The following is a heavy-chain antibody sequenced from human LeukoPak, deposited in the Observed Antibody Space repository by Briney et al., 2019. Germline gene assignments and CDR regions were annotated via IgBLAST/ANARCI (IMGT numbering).Heavy chain of an antibody. Sequence: GASVKVSCKASGYTFTDYYMHWVRQAPGQGLEWMGIINPSGGSTSYAQKFQGRVTMTRDTSTSTVYMELSSLRSEDTAVYYCARDGNLGYCSSTSCYANWFDPWGQGTLVTVSS. CDR1: GYTFTDYY. V-gene: IGHV1-46*01. CDR2: INPSGGST. CDR3: ARDGNLGYCSSTSCYANWFDP. D-gene: IGHD2-2*01. J-gene: IGHJ5*02.